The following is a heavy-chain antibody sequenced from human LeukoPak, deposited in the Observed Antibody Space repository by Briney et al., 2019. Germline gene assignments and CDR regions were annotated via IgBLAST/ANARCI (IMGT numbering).Heavy chain of an antibody. V-gene: IGHV3-23*01. D-gene: IGHD5-24*01. CDR1: GFPFSSYA. CDR3: AKDGSDGYNLFDY. CDR2: ISGAGAGT. J-gene: IGHJ4*02. Sequence: GGSLRLSCAASGFPFSSYAMSWVRQAPGKGLEWVSTISGAGAGTYYAYSVKGQFTVSRDNYRNTVYLQMNSLRAEDTAVYYCAKDGSDGYNLFDYWGQGILVTVSS.